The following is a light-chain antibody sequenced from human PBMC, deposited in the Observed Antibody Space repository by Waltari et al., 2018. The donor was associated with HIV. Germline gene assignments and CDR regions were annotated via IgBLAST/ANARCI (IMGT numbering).Light chain of an antibody. CDR2: NNK. J-gene: IGLJ3*02. CDR1: SSNLGTNT. CDR3: AAWDDSLNGQVV. V-gene: IGLV1-44*01. Sequence: QSVLTQPPSASGTPGQRVTISCSGSSSNLGTNTVSWYQQVPGTSPKLLIYNNKRGPSGVPDRVSGSKSGTSASLAITGLQSEDEADYHCAAWDDSLNGQVVFGGGTKLTVL.